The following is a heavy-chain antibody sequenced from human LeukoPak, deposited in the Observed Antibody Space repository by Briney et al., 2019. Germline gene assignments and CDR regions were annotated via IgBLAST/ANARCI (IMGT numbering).Heavy chain of an antibody. CDR3: ARALFYGDSSGYYSGTGY. Sequence: GGSLRLSCAASGFTFSSYWMHWVRQAPGKGLVWVSRINSDGSSTSYADSVKGRFTISRDNAKNTLYLQMNSLRAEDTAVYYCARALFYGDSSGYYSGTGYWGQGTLVIVSS. CDR2: INSDGSST. D-gene: IGHD3-22*01. V-gene: IGHV3-74*01. CDR1: GFTFSSYW. J-gene: IGHJ4*02.